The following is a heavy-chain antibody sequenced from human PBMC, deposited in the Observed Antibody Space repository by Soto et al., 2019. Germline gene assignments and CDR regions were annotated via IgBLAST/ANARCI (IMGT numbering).Heavy chain of an antibody. Sequence: SETLSLTCAVSGGSISSSNWWSWVRQPPGKGLEWIGEIYHSGSTYYNPSLKSRVTISVDTSKNQFSLKLSSVTAADTAVYYCARGIRYFDTPTPYFDYRGQGTLVTVSS. J-gene: IGHJ4*02. CDR3: ARGIRYFDTPTPYFDY. D-gene: IGHD3-9*01. CDR2: IYHSGST. CDR1: GGSISSSNW. V-gene: IGHV4-4*02.